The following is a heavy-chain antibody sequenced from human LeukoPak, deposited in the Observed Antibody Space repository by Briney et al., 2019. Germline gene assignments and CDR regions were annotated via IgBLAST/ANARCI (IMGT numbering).Heavy chain of an antibody. CDR1: GFTFSSYS. CDR2: ISSSSSTI. V-gene: IGHV3-48*01. D-gene: IGHD3-22*01. CDR3: ARRWLSIGDAFDI. Sequence: PGGSLRLSCAASGFTFSSYSMNWVRQAPGKGLEWVSYISSSSSTIYFADSVKGRFTISRDNAKNSLYLQMNSLRAEDTAVYYCARRWLSIGDAFDIWGQGTMVTVSS. J-gene: IGHJ3*02.